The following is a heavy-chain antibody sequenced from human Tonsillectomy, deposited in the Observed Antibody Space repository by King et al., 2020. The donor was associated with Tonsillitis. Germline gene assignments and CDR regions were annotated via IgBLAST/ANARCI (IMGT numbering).Heavy chain of an antibody. J-gene: IGHJ4*02. D-gene: IGHD6-19*01. CDR3: ARDRLPVAGPCDY. V-gene: IGHV3-30*01. CDR2: ISYDGSYK. CDR1: GFTFSNYT. Sequence: VQLVESGGGVVQPGRSLRLSCAASGFTFSNYTMHWVRQAPGKGLEWVAVISYDGSYKYYADSVKGRFTLSRDNSENTLYLQMNSLRAEDTALYYCARDRLPVAGPCDYWGQGTLVTVSS.